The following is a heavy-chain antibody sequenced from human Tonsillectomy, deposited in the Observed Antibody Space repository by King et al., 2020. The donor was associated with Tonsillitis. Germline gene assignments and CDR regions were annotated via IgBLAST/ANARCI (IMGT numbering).Heavy chain of an antibody. CDR2: MSWIVGGP. CDR3: IKETSTGGVDY. V-gene: IGHV3-9*01. CDR1: GIILHVHT. Sequence: QLVQSGGGLVQPGRSLRLSCADSGIILHVHTVHWLRQVSGKGLEWVGGMSWIVGGPAYADSVKGRFTISRDNANNSLYLQMDSLRPDDTALYYCIKETSTGGVDYWGQGTLVTVSS. D-gene: IGHD2-21*01. J-gene: IGHJ4*02.